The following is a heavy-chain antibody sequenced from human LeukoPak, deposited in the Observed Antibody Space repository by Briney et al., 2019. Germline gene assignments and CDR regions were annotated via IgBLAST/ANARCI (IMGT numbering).Heavy chain of an antibody. V-gene: IGHV3-7*01. J-gene: IGHJ4*02. CDR1: GFTFSTFA. CDR2: IKRDGSEK. CDR3: ARDQGHYYGSGSYYYFDY. Sequence: GGSLRLSCAASGFTFSTFAMSWVRQAPGKGLEWVANIKRDGSEKYYVDSVKGRFTISRDNAKNSLDLQMNSLRAEDTAVYYCARDQGHYYGSGSYYYFDYWGQGTLVTVSS. D-gene: IGHD3-10*01.